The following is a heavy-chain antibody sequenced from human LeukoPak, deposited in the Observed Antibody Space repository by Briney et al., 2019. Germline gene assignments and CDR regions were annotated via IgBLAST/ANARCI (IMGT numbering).Heavy chain of an antibody. D-gene: IGHD1-26*01. V-gene: IGHV3-23*01. CDR1: GFIFSNYG. J-gene: IGHJ5*02. CDR3: AKGAPYSGSYLNWFDP. CDR2: ISASGSAT. Sequence: GGSLRLSCAASGFIFSNYGMNWVRQAPGKGLEWVAAISASGSATSYADSVRGRFTISRDNSKSTTYLQMNSLRAEDTAVYYCAKGAPYSGSYLNWFDPWGQGTLVTVSS.